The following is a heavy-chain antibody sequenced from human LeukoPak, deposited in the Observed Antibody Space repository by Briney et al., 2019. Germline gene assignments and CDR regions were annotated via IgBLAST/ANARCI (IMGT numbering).Heavy chain of an antibody. D-gene: IGHD6-6*01. J-gene: IGHJ4*02. Sequence: GESLKISCKTSGYSFTTYWIGWVRQMPGKGLEWVGIIYPGDSDTRYGPSFQGQVTISADKSISTAYLQWSSLKASDTAMYYCAIARSSYSSSSSFDYWGQGTLVTVSS. V-gene: IGHV5-51*01. CDR2: IYPGDSDT. CDR1: GYSFTTYW. CDR3: AIARSSYSSSSSFDY.